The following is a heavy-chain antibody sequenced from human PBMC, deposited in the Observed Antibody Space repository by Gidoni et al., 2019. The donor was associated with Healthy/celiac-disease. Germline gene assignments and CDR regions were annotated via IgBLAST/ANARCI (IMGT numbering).Heavy chain of an antibody. V-gene: IGHV3-30*16. J-gene: IGHJ6*02. Sequence: QVQLVVSGGGVVQPGRSLRLSCAASGFTFSSYAMHRVRQAPGKGLEWVAFISYDGSNKYYADSVKGRFTISRDNSKNTLYRQMNSLRAEDTAVYYCARDTAMPNYYYYGMDVWGQGTTVTVSS. CDR1: GFTFSSYA. CDR2: ISYDGSNK. D-gene: IGHD5-18*01. CDR3: ARDTAMPNYYYYGMDV.